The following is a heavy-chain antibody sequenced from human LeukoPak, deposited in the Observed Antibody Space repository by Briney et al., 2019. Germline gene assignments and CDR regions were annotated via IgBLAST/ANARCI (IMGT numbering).Heavy chain of an antibody. CDR1: GGSISSGSYY. CDR3: ARDREDYDILTGYYRPASYYYYMDV. D-gene: IGHD3-9*01. CDR2: IYTSGST. J-gene: IGHJ6*03. V-gene: IGHV4-61*02. Sequence: SQTLSLTCTVSGGSISSGSYYRSWIRQPAGKGLEWIGRIYTSGSTNYNPSLKSRVTISVDTSKNQFSLKMSSVTAADTAVYYCARDREDYDILTGYYRPASYYYYMDVWGKGTTVTVSS.